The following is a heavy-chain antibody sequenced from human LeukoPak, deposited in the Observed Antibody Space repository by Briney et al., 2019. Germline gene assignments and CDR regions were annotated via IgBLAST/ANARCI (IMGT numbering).Heavy chain of an antibody. Sequence: SETLSLTCAVYGGSFSGYYWSWIRQPPGKGLEWIGEINHSGSTNYNPSLKSRVTISVDTSKNQFSLKLSSVTAADTAVYYCASREVTMNIGYWGQGTLVTVSS. V-gene: IGHV4-34*01. D-gene: IGHD3-22*01. CDR1: GGSFSGYY. CDR2: INHSGST. CDR3: ASREVTMNIGY. J-gene: IGHJ4*02.